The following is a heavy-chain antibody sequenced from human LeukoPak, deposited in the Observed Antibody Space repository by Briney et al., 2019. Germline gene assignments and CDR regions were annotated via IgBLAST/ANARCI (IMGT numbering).Heavy chain of an antibody. V-gene: IGHV4-31*03. CDR1: GGSISSGGYY. J-gene: IGHJ4*02. CDR3: ARAPYCGGDCYSFFFG. Sequence: SETPSLTCTVSGGSISSGGYYWSWIRQHPGKGLEWIGYIYYSGSTYYNPSLKSRVTISVDTSKNQFSLKLSSVTAADTAVYYCARAPYCGGDCYSFFFGWGQGTLVTVSS. D-gene: IGHD2-21*02. CDR2: IYYSGST.